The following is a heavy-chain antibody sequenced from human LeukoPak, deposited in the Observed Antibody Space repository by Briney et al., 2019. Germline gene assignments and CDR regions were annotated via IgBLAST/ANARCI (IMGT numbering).Heavy chain of an antibody. CDR2: IIPIFGIA. CDR1: GGTFSSYA. V-gene: IGHV1-69*04. CDR3: ARASYYYDSSGYYLDY. Sequence: GASEKVSCKASGGTFSSYAISWVRQAPGQGLEWMGRIIPIFGIANYAQKFQGRVTITADKSTSTAYMELSSLRSEDTAVYYCARASYYYDSSGYYLDYWGQGTLVTVSS. D-gene: IGHD3-22*01. J-gene: IGHJ4*02.